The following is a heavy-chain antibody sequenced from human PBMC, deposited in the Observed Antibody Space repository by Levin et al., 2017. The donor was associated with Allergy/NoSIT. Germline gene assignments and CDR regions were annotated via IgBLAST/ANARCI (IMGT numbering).Heavy chain of an antibody. D-gene: IGHD6-19*01. Sequence: LSLTCAASGFTFSSYAMSWVRQAPGKGLEWVSAISGSGGSTYYADSVKGRFTISRDNSKNTLYLQMNSLRAEDTAVYYCAKDGEQWLAYPDAFDIWGQGTMVTVSS. CDR2: ISGSGGST. J-gene: IGHJ3*02. CDR1: GFTFSSYA. V-gene: IGHV3-23*01. CDR3: AKDGEQWLAYPDAFDI.